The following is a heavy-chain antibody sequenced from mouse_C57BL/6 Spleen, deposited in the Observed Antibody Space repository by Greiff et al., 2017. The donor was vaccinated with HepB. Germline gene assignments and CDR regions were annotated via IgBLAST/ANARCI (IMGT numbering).Heavy chain of an antibody. Sequence: DVMLVESGEGLVKPGGSLKLSCAASGFTFSSYAMSWVRQTPEKRLEWVAYISSGGDYIYYADTVKGRFTISRDNARNTLYLQMSSLKSEDTAMYYCTRSITTVVASYYYAMDYWGQGTSVTVSS. CDR3: TRSITTVVASYYYAMDY. CDR1: GFTFSSYA. D-gene: IGHD1-1*01. V-gene: IGHV5-9-1*02. CDR2: ISSGGDYI. J-gene: IGHJ4*01.